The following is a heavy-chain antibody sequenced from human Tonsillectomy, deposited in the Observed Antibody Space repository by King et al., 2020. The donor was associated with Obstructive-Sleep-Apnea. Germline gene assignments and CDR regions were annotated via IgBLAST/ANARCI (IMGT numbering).Heavy chain of an antibody. J-gene: IGHJ5*02. CDR3: ARDRSECSSVRRRFFPSPDWFAP. Sequence: VQLVESGGGVVQPGRSLRLACAASGFTFSRHGMHWVRQAPGKGPEWVAFIWYDGSNKYYGDSVKGRFTISRDNSKNTLYLQMNSLRAEDTAVYYCARDRSECSSVRRRFFPSPDWFAPWGQGTLVTVSS. V-gene: IGHV3-33*01. CDR2: IWYDGSNK. D-gene: IGHD2-2*01. CDR1: GFTFSRHG.